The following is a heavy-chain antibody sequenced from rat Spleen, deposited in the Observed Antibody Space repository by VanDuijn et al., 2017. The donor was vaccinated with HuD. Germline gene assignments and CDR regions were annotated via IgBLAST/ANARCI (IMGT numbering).Heavy chain of an antibody. J-gene: IGHJ2*01. CDR1: GFSLTSNG. D-gene: IGHD1-6*01. Sequence: QVQLKESGPGPVQPSQTLSLTCTVSGFSLTSNGVSWVRQPPGKGLEWMGVMWSGGNTDYNSGLKSRLSISRDTSKNQVFLKMDSLQSEDTATYYCTRREYTTDYYFDYWGQGVMVTVSS. V-gene: IGHV2-1*01. CDR2: MWSGGNT. CDR3: TRREYTTDYYFDY.